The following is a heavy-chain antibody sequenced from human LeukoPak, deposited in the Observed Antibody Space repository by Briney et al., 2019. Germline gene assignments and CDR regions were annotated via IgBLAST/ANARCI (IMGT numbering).Heavy chain of an antibody. CDR2: ISAFNGNT. CDR3: ARGYMGSTSYFDC. J-gene: IGHJ4*02. CDR1: GYTFTNYG. D-gene: IGHD1-26*01. V-gene: IGHV1-18*01. Sequence: ATVKVSCKASGYTFTNYGFSWVRQAPGQGLEWIGWISAFNGNTNYAQRLQGRVTLTTDTSTSTAYMELRSLRSDDTAVYYCARGYMGSTSYFDCWGQGTLVTVCS.